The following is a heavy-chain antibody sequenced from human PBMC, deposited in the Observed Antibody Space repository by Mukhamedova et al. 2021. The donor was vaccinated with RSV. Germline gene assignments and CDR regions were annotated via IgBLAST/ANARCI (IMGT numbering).Heavy chain of an antibody. CDR3: AKPSTDYYDASGYVDS. CDR2: ISFDVNTK. V-gene: IGHV3-30*18. Sequence: VRQPPGKGLEWVAVISFDVNTKYYADSVKGRFTISRDNSKNTLYLQMNSLRPEDTALYYCAKPSTDYYDASGYVDSWGQGTLVT. D-gene: IGHD3-22*01. J-gene: IGHJ4*02.